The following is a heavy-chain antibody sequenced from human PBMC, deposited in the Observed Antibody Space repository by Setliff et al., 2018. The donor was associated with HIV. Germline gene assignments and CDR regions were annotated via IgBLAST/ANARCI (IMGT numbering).Heavy chain of an antibody. J-gene: IGHJ6*02. CDR2: IYSSGAT. D-gene: IGHD1-26*01. Sequence: SETLSLTCSVSGGSITSGSYYWIWIRQPAGKGLEWIGHIYSSGATNYNPSLKSRVFISVDTSKNQFSLKLSSVTAADTAVYYCARGFYREAMDVWGPGTTVTVSS. CDR3: ARGFYREAMDV. V-gene: IGHV4-61*09. CDR1: GGSITSGSYY.